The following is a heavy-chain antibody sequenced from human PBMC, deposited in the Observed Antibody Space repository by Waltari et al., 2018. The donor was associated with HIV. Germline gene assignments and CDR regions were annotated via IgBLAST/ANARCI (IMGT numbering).Heavy chain of an antibody. V-gene: IGHV3-30*04. CDR2: ISYDGRNK. Sequence: QVQLVESGGGVVQPGRSLRLSCAASGFTFSSYAMHWVSQAPGKGLEWVAVISYDGRNKYYADSVKGRFTISRDNSKNTLYLQMNSLRAEDTAVYYCARGKGTMIVVVIPHWGQGTLVTVSS. D-gene: IGHD3-22*01. CDR1: GFTFSSYA. CDR3: ARGKGTMIVVVIPH. J-gene: IGHJ1*01.